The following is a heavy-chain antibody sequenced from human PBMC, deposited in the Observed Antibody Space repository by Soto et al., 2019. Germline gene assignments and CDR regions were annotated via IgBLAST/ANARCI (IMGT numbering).Heavy chain of an antibody. J-gene: IGHJ4*02. Sequence: GGSLRLSCAASGFTVSSNYMSWVRQAPGKGLEWVSVIYSGSSTYYADSVKGRFTISRDNSKNTLYLQMNSLRAEDTAVYYCAREVGSYVVPTFDYWGQGTLVTVS. D-gene: IGHD1-26*01. V-gene: IGHV3-66*01. CDR2: IYSGSST. CDR1: GFTVSSNY. CDR3: AREVGSYVVPTFDY.